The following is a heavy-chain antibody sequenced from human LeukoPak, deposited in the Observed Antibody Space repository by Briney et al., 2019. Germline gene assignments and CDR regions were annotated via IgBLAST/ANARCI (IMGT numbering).Heavy chain of an antibody. J-gene: IGHJ6*02. CDR1: GYTFTSYA. Sequence: GASVKVSCKASGYTFTSYAMNWVRQAPGQGLEWMGWINTNTGDPTYAQGFTGRFVFSLDTSVSTAYLQISSLKAEDTAVNYCARSTRFAAAGGRGETPYGMDVWGQGTTVTVSS. CDR2: INTNTGDP. V-gene: IGHV7-4-1*02. D-gene: IGHD6-13*01. CDR3: ARSTRFAAAGGRGETPYGMDV.